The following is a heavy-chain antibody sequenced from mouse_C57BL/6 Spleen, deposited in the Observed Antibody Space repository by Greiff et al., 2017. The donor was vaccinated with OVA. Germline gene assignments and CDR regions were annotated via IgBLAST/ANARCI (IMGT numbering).Heavy chain of an antibody. V-gene: IGHV1-15*01. D-gene: IGHD2-2*01. CDR1: GYTFTDYE. Sequence: QVQLKESGAELVRPGASVTLSCKASGYTFTDYEMHWVKQTPVHGLEWIGAIDPETGGTAYNQKFKGKAILTADKSSSTAYMELRSLTSEDSAVYYCLIYYGSSYDFDYWGQGTTLTVSS. J-gene: IGHJ2*01. CDR2: IDPETGGT. CDR3: LIYYGSSYDFDY.